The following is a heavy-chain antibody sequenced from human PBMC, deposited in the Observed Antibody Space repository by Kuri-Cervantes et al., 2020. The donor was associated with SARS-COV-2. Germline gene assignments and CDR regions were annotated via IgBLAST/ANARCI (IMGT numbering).Heavy chain of an antibody. CDR3: AMSGYSYGHAVGH. CDR1: GGTFSSYT. Sequence: ASVTVSCQASGGTFSSYTISWVRQAPGQGLEWMGWISAYNGNTNYAQKLQGRVTMTTDTSTSTAYMELRSLRSDDTAVYYCAMSGYSYGHAVGHWGQGTLVTVSS. CDR2: ISAYNGNT. V-gene: IGHV1-18*01. D-gene: IGHD5-18*01. J-gene: IGHJ4*02.